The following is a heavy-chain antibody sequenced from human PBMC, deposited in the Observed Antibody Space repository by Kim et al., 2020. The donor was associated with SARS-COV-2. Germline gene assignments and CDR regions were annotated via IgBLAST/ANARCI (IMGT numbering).Heavy chain of an antibody. J-gene: IGHJ4*02. V-gene: IGHV4-59*13. D-gene: IGHD3-9*01. Sequence: SETLSLTCTVSGGSISSYYWSWIRQPPGKGLEWIGYIYYSGSTNYNPSLKSRVTISVDTSKNQFSLKLSSVTAADTAVYYGARGRDDILTGYYRMMYYFDYWGQGTLVTVSS. CDR1: GGSISSYY. CDR3: ARGRDDILTGYYRMMYYFDY. CDR2: IYYSGST.